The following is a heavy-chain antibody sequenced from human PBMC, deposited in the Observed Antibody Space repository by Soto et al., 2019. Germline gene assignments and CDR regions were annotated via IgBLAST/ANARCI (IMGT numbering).Heavy chain of an antibody. J-gene: IGHJ6*02. D-gene: IGHD5-18*01. CDR2: LIPVFGSP. V-gene: IGHV1-69*01. CDR3: TRVLGYTFEPGKARYYDMDV. CDR1: GGTFSKDA. Sequence: QVQLVQSGAEVKKPGSSVTVSCKTSGGTFSKDAINWVRQAPGQGLEWMGLLIPVFGSPIYAQKFQGRIRIIADESTSTAFMDLSSLRSEDTAVYYCTRVLGYTFEPGKARYYDMDVWGQGTTVSVSS.